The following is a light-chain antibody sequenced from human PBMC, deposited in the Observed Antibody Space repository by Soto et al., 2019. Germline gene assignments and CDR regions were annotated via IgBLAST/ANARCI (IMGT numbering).Light chain of an antibody. J-gene: IGKJ3*01. V-gene: IGKV1-5*01. Sequence: DIQLTQSPSTLSASVGDSVTITCRASQSVSSWLAWYQQKPGRAPRLLIYDASKLEAGVPSRFSGSGSETELSLTISSLQPDDVATYHCQQYNSYSQFTFGPGTKVDIK. CDR3: QQYNSYSQFT. CDR2: DAS. CDR1: QSVSSW.